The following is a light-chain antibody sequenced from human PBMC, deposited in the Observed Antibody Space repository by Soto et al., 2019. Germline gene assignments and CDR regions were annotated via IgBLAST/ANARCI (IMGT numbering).Light chain of an antibody. CDR2: GAS. CDR1: QSVSSN. J-gene: IGKJ1*01. V-gene: IGKV3-15*01. Sequence: EIVMTQSPATLSVSPGERATLSCRASQSVSSNLAWYQQKPGQAPRLLIYGASTRATGIPARFSGSGSGTEFTLTFSSLQSEDSAVYSCHQYNNWPPTWTFGQGTKV. CDR3: HQYNNWPPTWT.